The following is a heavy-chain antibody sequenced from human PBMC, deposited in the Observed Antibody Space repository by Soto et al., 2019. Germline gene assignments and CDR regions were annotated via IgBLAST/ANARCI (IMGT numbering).Heavy chain of an antibody. V-gene: IGHV1-69*06. CDR1: GGTFSSYA. D-gene: IGHD1-7*01. J-gene: IGHJ4*02. CDR2: IIPIFGTA. Sequence: GASVKFSCKASGGTFSSYAISWVRQAPGQGLEWMGGIIPIFGTANYAQKFQGRVTITADKSTSTAYMELSSLRSEDTAVYYCARGQTTGTIFDYWGQGTLVTVSS. CDR3: ARGQTTGTIFDY.